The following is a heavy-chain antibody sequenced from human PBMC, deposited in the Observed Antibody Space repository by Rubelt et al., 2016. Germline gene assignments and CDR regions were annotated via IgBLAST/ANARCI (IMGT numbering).Heavy chain of an antibody. Sequence: QVQLVQSGAEVKKPGSSVKVSCKASGGTFSSYAISWVRQAPGQGLEWMGGIIPIFGTANYAQKFQGRVNILADRSTSVCYMELTRLTFEDTAVYYCARVQYSSGWYFDYWGQGTLVTVSS. V-gene: IGHV1-69*01. J-gene: IGHJ4*02. CDR2: IIPIFGTA. CDR1: GGTFSSYA. D-gene: IGHD6-19*01. CDR3: ARVQYSSGWYFDY.